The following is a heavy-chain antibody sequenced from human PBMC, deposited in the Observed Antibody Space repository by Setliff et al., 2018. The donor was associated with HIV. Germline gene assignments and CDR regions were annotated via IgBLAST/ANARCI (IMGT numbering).Heavy chain of an antibody. CDR3: ARVGYHGSGRYSFDY. D-gene: IGHD3-10*01. CDR2: IYTSGNT. V-gene: IGHV4-61*02. J-gene: IGHJ4*02. Sequence: SETLSLTCTVSGGSISSGGYYWSWIRQPAGKGLEWIGRIYTSGNTNYNPSLKSRVTISIDTSKNQFSLKLSSVTAADTAVCYCARVGYHGSGRYSFDYWGQGTLVTVSS. CDR1: GGSISSGGYY.